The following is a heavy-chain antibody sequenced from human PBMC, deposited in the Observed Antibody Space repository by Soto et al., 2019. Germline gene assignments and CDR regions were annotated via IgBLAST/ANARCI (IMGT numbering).Heavy chain of an antibody. CDR3: ATNNEGYCSGGSCWAFDN. Sequence: GGSLRLSCAASGFTVSRNYIGWVRQAPGKGLEWVAVLHGGGSTSYADSVKGRFTISRDNSKNTLYLQMNSLRAEDTANYYCATNNEGYCSGGSCWAFDNWGQGTLVTVSS. V-gene: IGHV3-66*01. J-gene: IGHJ4*02. CDR1: GFTVSRNY. CDR2: LHGGGST. D-gene: IGHD2-15*01.